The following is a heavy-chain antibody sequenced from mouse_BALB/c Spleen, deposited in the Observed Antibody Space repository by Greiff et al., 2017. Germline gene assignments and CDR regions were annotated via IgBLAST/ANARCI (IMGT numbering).Heavy chain of an antibody. V-gene: IGHV14-3*02. CDR2: IDPANGNT. D-gene: IGHD2-3*01. CDR3: ARWDGYYEGAMDY. J-gene: IGHJ4*01. Sequence: EVQLQQSGAELVKPGASVKLSCTASGFNIKDTYMHWVKQRPEQGLEWIGRIDPANGNTKYDPKFQGKATITADTSSNTAYLQLSSLTSEDTAVYYCARWDGYYEGAMDYWGQGTSVTVSS. CDR1: GFNIKDTY.